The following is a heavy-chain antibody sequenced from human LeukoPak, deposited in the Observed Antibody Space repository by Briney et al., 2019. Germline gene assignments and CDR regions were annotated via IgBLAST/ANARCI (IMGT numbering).Heavy chain of an antibody. CDR3: ARVHYYGSGSYQPPHFDY. V-gene: IGHV3-21*01. CDR2: ISSSSSYI. D-gene: IGHD3-10*01. J-gene: IGHJ4*02. CDR1: GFTFSSYS. Sequence: GGSLRLSCAASGFTFSSYSMNWVRQAPGKGLEWVSSISSSSSYIYYADSVKGRFTISRDNAKNSLYLQMNSLRAEGTAVYYCARVHYYGSGSYQPPHFDYWGQGTLVTVSS.